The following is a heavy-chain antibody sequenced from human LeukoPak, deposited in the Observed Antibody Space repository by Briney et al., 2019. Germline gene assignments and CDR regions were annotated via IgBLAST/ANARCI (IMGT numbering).Heavy chain of an antibody. Sequence: SETLSLICSVSGGSISGYYWSWIRQPAGKGLEWIGRIYTSGSTNYNPSLKSRVTMSVDTSKNQFSLKLRYVTAADTAVYYCARVDVFGVVSSDYYYYYMDVWGKGTTVTVSS. D-gene: IGHD3-3*01. CDR3: ARVDVFGVVSSDYYYYYMDV. J-gene: IGHJ6*03. V-gene: IGHV4-4*07. CDR1: GGSISGYY. CDR2: IYTSGST.